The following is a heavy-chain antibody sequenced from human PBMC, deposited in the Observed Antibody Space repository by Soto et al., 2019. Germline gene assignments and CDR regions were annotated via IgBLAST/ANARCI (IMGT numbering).Heavy chain of an antibody. CDR1: GFTFTDYW. Sequence: VPLVESGGGLVQAGGSLRLSCAASGFTFTDYWTHWVHQAPGKGLVWVSRINSDGSRTSYADSVTGRFTISRDNAKNTLYLQMNSLRVEDTALYYCARETYRGFYFDYWGQGTLVTVFS. D-gene: IGHD4-4*01. CDR3: ARETYRGFYFDY. J-gene: IGHJ4*02. CDR2: INSDGSRT. V-gene: IGHV3-74*01.